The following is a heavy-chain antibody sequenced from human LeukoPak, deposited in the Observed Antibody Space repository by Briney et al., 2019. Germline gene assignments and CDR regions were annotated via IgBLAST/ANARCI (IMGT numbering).Heavy chain of an antibody. CDR2: ISSSSSYI. D-gene: IGHD6-6*01. Sequence: PGGSLRLSCAASGFTFSSYSMNWVRQAPGKGLEWVSSISSSSSYIYYADSVKGRFTISRDNAKNSLYLQMNSLRAEDTAVYYCARVAGDSSSSVASWGQGTLVTVSS. V-gene: IGHV3-21*01. CDR3: ARVAGDSSSSVAS. J-gene: IGHJ5*02. CDR1: GFTFSSYS.